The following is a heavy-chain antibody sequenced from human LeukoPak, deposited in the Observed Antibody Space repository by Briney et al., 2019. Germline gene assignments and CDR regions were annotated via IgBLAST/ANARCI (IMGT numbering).Heavy chain of an antibody. CDR2: ISSSSSTI. D-gene: IGHD6-13*01. V-gene: IGHV3-48*02. CDR3: ARGGYSSSWYARDAFDI. J-gene: IGHJ3*02. CDR1: GFTFSSYS. Sequence: GGSLRLSCAASGFTFSSYSMNWVRQAPGKGLEWVSYISSSSSTIYYVDSVKGRFTISRDNAKNSLYLQMNSLRDEDTAVYYCARGGYSSSWYARDAFDIWGQGTMVTVSS.